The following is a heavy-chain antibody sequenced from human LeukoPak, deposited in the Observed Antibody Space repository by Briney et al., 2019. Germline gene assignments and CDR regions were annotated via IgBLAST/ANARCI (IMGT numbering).Heavy chain of an antibody. J-gene: IGHJ4*02. CDR1: GGSISSSTYY. V-gene: IGHV4-39*07. CDR2: IYYTGST. Sequence: SETLSLTCTVSGGSISSSTYYWGWIRQPPGKGLEWIGSIYYTGSTYYNPSLKSRVTISIDTSKNQFSLKLSSVTAADTAVYYCARDQGTGYFSLFDYWGQGTLVTVSS. CDR3: ARDQGTGYFSLFDY. D-gene: IGHD3-9*01.